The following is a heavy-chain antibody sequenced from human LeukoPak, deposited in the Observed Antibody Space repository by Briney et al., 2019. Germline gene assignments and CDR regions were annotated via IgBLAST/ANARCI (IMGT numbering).Heavy chain of an antibody. CDR1: GFTFSSYG. CDR2: ISYDGGNK. CDR3: ARIISGSWKNLDY. J-gene: IGHJ4*02. Sequence: GRSLRLSCAPSGFTFSSYGMHWVRQAPGKGLEWEAVISYDGGNKYYADSVKGRFTISRDNSKNTLYLQMDSLRAEDTGVYYCARIISGSWKNLDYWGQGTLVIVSS. V-gene: IGHV3-30*03. D-gene: IGHD6-13*01.